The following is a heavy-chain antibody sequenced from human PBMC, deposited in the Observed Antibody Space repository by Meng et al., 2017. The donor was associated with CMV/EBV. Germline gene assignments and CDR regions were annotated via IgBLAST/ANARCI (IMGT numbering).Heavy chain of an antibody. V-gene: IGHV1-2*02. CDR1: GYTFTGYY. D-gene: IGHD3-10*01. Sequence: ASVKVSCKASGYTFTGYYMHWVRQTPGQGLEWMGWINPNSGGTNYAQKFQGRVTMTRDTSISTAYMELSRLRSDDTAVYYCASFGYYGSGSYHSYWGQETLVTVSS. J-gene: IGHJ4*02. CDR2: INPNSGGT. CDR3: ASFGYYGSGSYHSY.